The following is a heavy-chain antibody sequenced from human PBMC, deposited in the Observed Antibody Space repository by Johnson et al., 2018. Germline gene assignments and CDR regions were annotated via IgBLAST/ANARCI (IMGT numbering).Heavy chain of an antibody. Sequence: VQLVESGGGLVQPGRSLRLSCVASGFTFDDFAMHWVRQTPGKGLEWVSGISWNSGSIGYADSVKGRFTISRDNSKNTLYLQMNSLRAEDTAVYYCARARSWGIKLDYYYYGMDVWGQGTTVTVSS. CDR2: ISWNSGSI. CDR1: GFTFDDFA. CDR3: ARARSWGIKLDYYYYGMDV. D-gene: IGHD5-18*01. V-gene: IGHV3-9*01. J-gene: IGHJ6*02.